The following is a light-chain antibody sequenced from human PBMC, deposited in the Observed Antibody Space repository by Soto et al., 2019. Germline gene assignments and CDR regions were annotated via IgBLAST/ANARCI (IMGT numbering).Light chain of an antibody. Sequence: EILLTQSPATLALSPGERATPSRRASQSVSSNLAWYQQKPGQAPRLLIYGASNRAIGIPARFSGSGSGTDFILTISSLEPEDFAVYYCQQRSNWPITFGQGTRLEIK. J-gene: IGKJ5*01. CDR1: QSVSSN. V-gene: IGKV3-11*01. CDR3: QQRSNWPIT. CDR2: GAS.